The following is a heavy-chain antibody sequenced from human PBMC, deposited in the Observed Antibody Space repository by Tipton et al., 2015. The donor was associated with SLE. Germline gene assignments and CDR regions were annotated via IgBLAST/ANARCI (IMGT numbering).Heavy chain of an antibody. V-gene: IGHV3-21*03. CDR1: GFTFSSYS. CDR2: ISSSSSYI. J-gene: IGHJ4*02. Sequence: SLRLSCAASGFTFSSYSMNWVRQAPGKGLEWASSISSSSSYIYYADSVKGRFTISRDNAKNSLYLQMNSLRAEDTAVYYCARVGAGLPRDWGQGTLFTVSS. CDR3: ARVGAGLPRD. D-gene: IGHD1-26*01.